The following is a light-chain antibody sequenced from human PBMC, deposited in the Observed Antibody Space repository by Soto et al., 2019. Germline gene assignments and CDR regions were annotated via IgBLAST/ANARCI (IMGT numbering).Light chain of an antibody. CDR1: QSVSNN. CDR3: QQYNNWPPWT. J-gene: IGKJ1*01. V-gene: IGKV3-15*01. CDR2: DAS. Sequence: ILMTQSPATLSVSPGERATLSCRASQSVSNNLAWYQQKPGQAPRLLIYDASTMATGIPARFSGSGSGTEFTLTISVLQSEDFAVYYCQQYNNWPPWTVGQGTKVEIK.